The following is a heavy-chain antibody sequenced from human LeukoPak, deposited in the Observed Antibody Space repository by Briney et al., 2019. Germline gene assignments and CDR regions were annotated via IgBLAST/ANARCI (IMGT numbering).Heavy chain of an antibody. V-gene: IGHV3-53*01. Sequence: WGSLRLSCAASGFTVSSNYMSWVRQAPGKGLEWVSVIYSGGSTYYADSVKGRFTISRDNSKNTLYLQMNSLRAEDTAVYYCARAAPRRDGYNYLDYWGQG. J-gene: IGHJ4*02. D-gene: IGHD5-24*01. CDR1: GFTVSSNY. CDR2: IYSGGST. CDR3: ARAAPRRDGYNYLDY.